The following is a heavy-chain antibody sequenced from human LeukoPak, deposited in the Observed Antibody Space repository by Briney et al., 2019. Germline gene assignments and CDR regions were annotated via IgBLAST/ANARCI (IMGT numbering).Heavy chain of an antibody. CDR2: IYYSGST. D-gene: IGHD3-3*01. CDR3: ARANFWSGYYLFDY. V-gene: IGHV4-59*01. Sequence: SETLSLTCTVSGGSISSYYWSWIRQPPGKGLEWIGYIYYSGSTNYNPFLKSRVTISVDTSKNQFSLKLSSVTAADTAVYYCARANFWSGYYLFDYWGQGTLVTVSS. CDR1: GGSISSYY. J-gene: IGHJ4*02.